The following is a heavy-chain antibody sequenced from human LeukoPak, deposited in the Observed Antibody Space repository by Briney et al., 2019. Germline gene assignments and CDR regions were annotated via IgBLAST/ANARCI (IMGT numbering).Heavy chain of an antibody. CDR1: GSSINSYY. V-gene: IGHV4-59*01. CDR2: IFSSGST. D-gene: IGHD5-18*01. CDR3: ARGGYSYIFDY. Sequence: PSETLSLTCTVSGSSINSYYWSWIRQPPGKRLEWIGYIFSSGSTNYNPSLESRVTISVDTSNNRFSLNLDSVTAADTAVYYCARGGYSYIFDYWGQGALVTVSS. J-gene: IGHJ4*02.